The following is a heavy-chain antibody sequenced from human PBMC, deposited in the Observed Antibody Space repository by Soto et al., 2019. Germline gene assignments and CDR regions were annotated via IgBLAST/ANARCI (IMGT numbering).Heavy chain of an antibody. CDR1: GFTFSSYW. CDR2: IKQDGSEK. CDR3: ARGPPWAADPYYFDY. D-gene: IGHD7-27*01. J-gene: IGHJ4*02. V-gene: IGHV3-7*03. Sequence: PGGSLRLSCAASGFTFSSYWMSWVRQAPGKGLEWVANIKQDGSEKYYVDSVKGRFTISRDNAKNSLYLQMNSLRAEDTAVYYCARGPPWAADPYYFDYWGQGTLVTVSS.